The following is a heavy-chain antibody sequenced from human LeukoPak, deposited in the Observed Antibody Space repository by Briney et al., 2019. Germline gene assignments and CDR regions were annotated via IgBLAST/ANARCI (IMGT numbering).Heavy chain of an antibody. V-gene: IGHV4-4*07. D-gene: IGHD3-22*01. CDR1: GGSISSYY. J-gene: IGHJ6*02. CDR3: ARRPPRAMIARYGMDV. Sequence: PSETLSLTCTVSGGSISSYYWSWIRQPAGKGLEWIGRIYTSGSTNYNPSLKSRVTMSVDTSKNQFSLKLSSVTAADTAVYYCARRPPRAMIARYGMDVWGQGTTVTVSS. CDR2: IYTSGST.